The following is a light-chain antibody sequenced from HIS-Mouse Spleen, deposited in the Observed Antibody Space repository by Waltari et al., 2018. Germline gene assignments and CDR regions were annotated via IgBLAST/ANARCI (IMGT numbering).Light chain of an antibody. CDR3: SSYTSSSTLV. CDR2: DVS. Sequence: QSALTQPASVSGSPGQSITIPCTGTSTDVGGYTYVPWYQQHPGKAPKLRIYDVSNRPSGVSNRFSGSKSGNTASLTISGLQAEDEADYYCSSYTSSSTLVFGGGTKLTVL. J-gene: IGLJ2*01. V-gene: IGLV2-14*03. CDR1: STDVGGYTY.